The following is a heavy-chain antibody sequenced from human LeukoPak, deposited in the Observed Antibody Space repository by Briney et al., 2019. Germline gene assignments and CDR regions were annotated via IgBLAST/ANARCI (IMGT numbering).Heavy chain of an antibody. J-gene: IGHJ4*02. D-gene: IGHD2-21*02. CDR2: IYYSGST. CDR3: ARDPNYPYCGGDCMGY. CDR1: SGSISGYY. V-gene: IGHV4-59*01. Sequence: PSETLSLTCTVSSGSISGYYWSWIRQPPGKGLEWIGYIYYSGSTNYNPSLKSRVTISLDTSKSQFSLKLSSVTAADTAVYYCARDPNYPYCGGDCMGYWGQGTLVTVPS.